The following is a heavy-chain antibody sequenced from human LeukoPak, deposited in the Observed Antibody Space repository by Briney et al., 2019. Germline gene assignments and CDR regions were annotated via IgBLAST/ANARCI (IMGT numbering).Heavy chain of an antibody. CDR1: GFTFSDYY. D-gene: IGHD3-9*01. J-gene: IGHJ4*02. CDR3: AKADGRLVPDY. Sequence: GGSLRLSCAASGFTFSDYYMSWIRQAPGKGLEWVSYISSSGSTIYYADSVKGRFTISRDNSKNTLYLQMNSLRAEDTAVYYCAKADGRLVPDYWGQGTLVTVSS. V-gene: IGHV3-11*01. CDR2: ISSSGSTI.